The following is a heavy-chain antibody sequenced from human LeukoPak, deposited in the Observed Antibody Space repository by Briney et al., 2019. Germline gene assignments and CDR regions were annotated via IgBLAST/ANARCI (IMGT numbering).Heavy chain of an antibody. CDR1: GGSFSGYY. CDR2: INHSGST. D-gene: IGHD6-19*01. J-gene: IGHJ4*02. CDR3: ARLSVAGTFIVY. Sequence: SETLSLTCAVYGGSFSGYYWSWIRQPPGKGLEWIGEINHSGSTNYNPSLKSRVTISVDTSKNRFSLKLSSVTAADTAVYYCARLSVAGTFIVYRSQGTLVTVSS. V-gene: IGHV4-34*01.